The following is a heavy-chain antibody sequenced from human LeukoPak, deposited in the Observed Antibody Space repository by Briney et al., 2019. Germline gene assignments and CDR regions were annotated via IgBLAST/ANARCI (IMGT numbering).Heavy chain of an antibody. CDR2: IYYSGST. CDR3: AREICSGGSCYSY. J-gene: IGHJ4*02. Sequence: PSETLSLTCTVSGGSISSYYWSWTRQPPGKGLEWIGYIYYSGSTNYNPSLKGRVTISVDTSKNQFSLKLSSVTAADTAVYYCAREICSGGSCYSYWGQGTLVTVSS. D-gene: IGHD2-15*01. CDR1: GGSISSYY. V-gene: IGHV4-59*01.